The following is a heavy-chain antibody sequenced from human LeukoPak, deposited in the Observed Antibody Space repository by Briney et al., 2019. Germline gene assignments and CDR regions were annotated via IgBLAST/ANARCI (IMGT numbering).Heavy chain of an antibody. Sequence: GESLKISCKGSGYSFTSYWISWVRQMPGKGLEWMGRIDPSDSYTNYSPSFQGHVTISADKSINTAYLQWSSLKASDTAMYYCARVRSTTWQDAMDVWGQGTTVTVSS. CDR1: GYSFTSYW. CDR2: IDPSDSYT. D-gene: IGHD1-14*01. J-gene: IGHJ6*02. CDR3: ARVRSTTWQDAMDV. V-gene: IGHV5-10-1*01.